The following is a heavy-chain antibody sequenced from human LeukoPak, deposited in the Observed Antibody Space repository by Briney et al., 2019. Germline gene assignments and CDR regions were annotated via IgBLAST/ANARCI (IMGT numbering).Heavy chain of an antibody. CDR1: GGSISSYY. J-gene: IGHJ4*02. CDR3: VKEGF. CDR2: IYTGGST. Sequence: KASETLSLTCTVSGGSISSYYWSWIRQPAGKGLEWIGRIYTGGSTYYNPSLKSRVTISQDTSKNQFSLKLDSVTAADTAVYYCVKEGFWGRGTLVTVSS. V-gene: IGHV4-4*07.